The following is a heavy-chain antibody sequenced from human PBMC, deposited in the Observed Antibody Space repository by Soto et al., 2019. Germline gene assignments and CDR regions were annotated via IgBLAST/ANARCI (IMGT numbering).Heavy chain of an antibody. CDR1: GGSISSSNW. CDR2: IYHSGST. J-gene: IGHJ6*02. V-gene: IGHV4-4*02. Sequence: PSETLSLTCAVSGGSISSSNWWSWVRQPPGKGLEWIGEIYHSGSTNYNPSLKSRVTISVDKSKNQFSLKLSSVTAADTAVYYCARVWGDSSGYYSHHYYTTDMDTWCQGTTLTVSS. D-gene: IGHD3-22*01. CDR3: ARVWGDSSGYYSHHYYTTDMDT.